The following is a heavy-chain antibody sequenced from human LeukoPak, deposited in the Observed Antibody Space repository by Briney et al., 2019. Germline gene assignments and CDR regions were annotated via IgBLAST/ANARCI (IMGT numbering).Heavy chain of an antibody. D-gene: IGHD3-3*01. J-gene: IGHJ4*02. CDR3: AREKSLGDFWSGYSEY. Sequence: GASVKVSRKASGGTFSSYAISWVRQAPGQGLEWMGGIIPIFGTANYAQKFQGRVTITADESTSTAYMELSSLRSEDTAVYYCAREKSLGDFWSGYSEYWGQGTLVTVSS. CDR1: GGTFSSYA. CDR2: IIPIFGTA. V-gene: IGHV1-69*13.